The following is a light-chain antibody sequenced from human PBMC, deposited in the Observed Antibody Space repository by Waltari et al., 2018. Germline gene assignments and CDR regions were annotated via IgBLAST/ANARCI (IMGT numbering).Light chain of an antibody. CDR3: QSYDISLSGYV. V-gene: IGLV1-40*01. CDR1: SSNIGAGYD. J-gene: IGLJ1*01. CDR2: GNS. Sequence: QSVLTPPPSVSGAPGQRVTLSCTGSSSNIGAGYDVHWYQHLPGTAPKLLIHGNSNRPSGVPDRFSGSKSGTSASLAITGLQADDEADYYCQSYDISLSGYVFGTGTKVTVL.